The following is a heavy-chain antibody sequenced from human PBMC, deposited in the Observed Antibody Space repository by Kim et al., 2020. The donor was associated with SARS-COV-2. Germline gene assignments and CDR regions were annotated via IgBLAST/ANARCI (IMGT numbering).Heavy chain of an antibody. D-gene: IGHD3-16*01. V-gene: IGHV4-4*02. Sequence: SLKSRVTISVDKSKNQFSLKLSSVTAADTAVYYCARGSMITFGGPTAYPNWGQGTLVTVSS. CDR3: ARGSMITFGGPTAYPN. J-gene: IGHJ4*02.